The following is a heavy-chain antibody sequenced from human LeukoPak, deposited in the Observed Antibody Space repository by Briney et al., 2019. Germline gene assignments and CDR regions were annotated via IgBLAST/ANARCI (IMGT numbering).Heavy chain of an antibody. V-gene: IGHV3-21*04. J-gene: IGHJ4*02. D-gene: IGHD5-18*01. CDR3: ARPRGYSYGYAVNDY. CDR2: IDGSSTYI. Sequence: LGGSLRLSCAVSGFTFTTHSMNWVRQAPGKGLEWVSSIDGSSTYIYYADSMKGRVTISRDNAKNILYLHMNSLRAEDTAVYYCARPRGYSYGYAVNDYWGQGTLVTVSS. CDR1: GFTFTTHS.